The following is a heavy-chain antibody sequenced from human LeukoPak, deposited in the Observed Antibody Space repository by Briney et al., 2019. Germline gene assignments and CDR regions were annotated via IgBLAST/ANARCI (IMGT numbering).Heavy chain of an antibody. CDR3: AKDGNGDYVPGSY. J-gene: IGHJ4*02. CDR1: GFTFSSYS. V-gene: IGHV3-21*01. D-gene: IGHD4-17*01. CDR2: ISSSSSYI. Sequence: PGGSLRLSCAASGFTFSSYSMNWVRQAPGKGLEWVSSISSSSSYIYYADSVKGRFTISRDNAKNSLYLQMNSLRAEDTAVYYCAKDGNGDYVPGSYWGQGTLVTVSS.